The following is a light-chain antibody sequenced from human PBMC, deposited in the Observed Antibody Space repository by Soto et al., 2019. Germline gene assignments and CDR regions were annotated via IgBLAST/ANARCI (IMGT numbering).Light chain of an antibody. CDR3: QQYNSWPGT. CDR1: QSVAGN. CDR2: GAS. J-gene: IGKJ1*01. Sequence: EIVMTQSPATLSVSPGERATLSCRASQSVAGNLAWYQHKPGQAPRLLIYGASTGATGIPARFSGSGSGTEFTLTISSLQSGDFAVYYGQQYNSWPGTFGQGTKVEIK. V-gene: IGKV3-15*01.